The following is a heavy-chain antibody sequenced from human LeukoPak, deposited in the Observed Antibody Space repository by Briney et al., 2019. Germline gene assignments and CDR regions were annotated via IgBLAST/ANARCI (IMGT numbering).Heavy chain of an antibody. Sequence: GASVKVSCKASGGTFSSYAISWVRQAPGQGLEWMGRIIPILGIANYAQKFQGRVTITADKSTSTAYMELSSLRSEDTAVYYCARCYDFWSGYCVGMDVWGQGTTVTVSS. CDR2: IIPILGIA. CDR3: ARCYDFWSGYCVGMDV. CDR1: GGTFSSYA. D-gene: IGHD3-3*01. V-gene: IGHV1-69*04. J-gene: IGHJ6*02.